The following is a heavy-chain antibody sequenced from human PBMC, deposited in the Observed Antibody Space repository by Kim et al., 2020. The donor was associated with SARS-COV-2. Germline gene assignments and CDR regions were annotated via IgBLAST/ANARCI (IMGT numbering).Heavy chain of an antibody. Sequence: NYAQKLQGRVTMTTDTSTSTAYMELRSLRSDDTAVYYCASGLAAAGSYDYWGQGTLVTVSS. J-gene: IGHJ4*02. D-gene: IGHD6-13*01. CDR3: ASGLAAAGSYDY. V-gene: IGHV1-18*01.